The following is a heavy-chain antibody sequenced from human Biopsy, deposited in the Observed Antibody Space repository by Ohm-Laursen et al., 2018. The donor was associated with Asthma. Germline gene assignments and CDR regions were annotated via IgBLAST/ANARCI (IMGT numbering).Heavy chain of an antibody. CDR2: VFWSGST. CDR3: ARVVSYGDIYFGIDV. D-gene: IGHD4-17*01. CDR1: GRYTGSSDHH. J-gene: IGHJ6*02. Sequence: TLSLTCRVSGRYTGSSDHHCAWIRQAPGWGLEWICFVFWSGSTHYSRSLERRVSISIDTATNEFSMKLWSDTPADTAVSFCARVVSYGDIYFGIDVWGPGNTGVVS. V-gene: IGHV4-30-4*01.